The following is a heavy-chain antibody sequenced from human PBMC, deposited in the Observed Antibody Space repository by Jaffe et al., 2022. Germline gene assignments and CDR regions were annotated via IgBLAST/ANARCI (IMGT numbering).Heavy chain of an antibody. J-gene: IGHJ6*03. CDR2: IRSKAYGGTT. D-gene: IGHD5-18*01. CDR3: TRDQLVDTAMNFDYYYMDV. Sequence: EVQLVESGGGLVQPGRSLRLSCTASGFTFGDYAMSWVRQAPGKGLEWVGFIRSKAYGGTTEYAASVKGRFTISRDDSKSIAYLQMNSLKTEDTAVYYCTRDQLVDTAMNFDYYYMDVWGKGTTVTVSS. CDR1: GFTFGDYA. V-gene: IGHV3-49*04.